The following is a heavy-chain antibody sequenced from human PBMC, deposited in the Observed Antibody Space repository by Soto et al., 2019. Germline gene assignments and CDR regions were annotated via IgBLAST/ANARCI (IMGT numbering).Heavy chain of an antibody. CDR1: GFTFSSYG. J-gene: IGHJ4*02. D-gene: IGHD4-4*01. CDR2: ISYDGSNK. V-gene: IGHV3-30*18. Sequence: GGSLRLSCAASGFTFSSYGMHWVRQAPGKGLEWVAVISYDGSNKYYADSVKGRFTISRDNSKNTLYLQMNSLRAEDTAVYYCAKDLSEATVTTDDYWGQGTLVTVSS. CDR3: AKDLSEATVTTDDY.